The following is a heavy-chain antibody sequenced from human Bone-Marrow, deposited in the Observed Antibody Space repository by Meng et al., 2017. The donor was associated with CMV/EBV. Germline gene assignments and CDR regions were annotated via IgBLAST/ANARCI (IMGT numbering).Heavy chain of an antibody. CDR1: GGSFSGYY. CDR3: ARGRGYGSGSYLEY. D-gene: IGHD3-10*01. V-gene: IGHV4-34*01. CDR2: INHSGST. J-gene: IGHJ4*01. Sequence: SETLSLTCAVYGGSFSGYYWSWIRQPPGKGLEWIGEINHSGSTNYNPSLKSRVTISVDTSKNQFSLKLSSVTAADTAVYYCARGRGYGSGSYLEYWGHGTRVNVSS.